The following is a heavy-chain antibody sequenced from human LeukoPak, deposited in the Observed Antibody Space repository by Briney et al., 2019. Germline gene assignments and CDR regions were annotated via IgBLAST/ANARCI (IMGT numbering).Heavy chain of an antibody. J-gene: IGHJ3*02. Sequence: GESLKISCKGSGYSFTSYWIGWVRQMPGIGLEWMGIIYPGGSDTRYSPSFQGQVTISADKSISTAYLQWSSLKASDAAMYYCARQQYSYGYDAFDIWGQGTMVTVSS. CDR2: IYPGGSDT. CDR3: ARQQYSYGYDAFDI. D-gene: IGHD5-18*01. V-gene: IGHV5-51*01. CDR1: GYSFTSYW.